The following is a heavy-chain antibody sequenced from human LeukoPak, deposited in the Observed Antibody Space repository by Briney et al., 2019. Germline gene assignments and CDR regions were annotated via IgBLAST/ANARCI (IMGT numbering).Heavy chain of an antibody. D-gene: IGHD3-10*01. Sequence: GGSLRLSCAASGFTVSSNYMSWVRQAPGKGLEWVSVIYSGGDTYYADSVKGRFTISRDNSKNTLYLQMNSLRAEDTAVYYCARGGDGSGSYYRQTMGYWGQGTLVTVSS. V-gene: IGHV3-53*01. J-gene: IGHJ4*02. CDR2: IYSGGDT. CDR1: GFTVSSNY. CDR3: ARGGDGSGSYYRQTMGY.